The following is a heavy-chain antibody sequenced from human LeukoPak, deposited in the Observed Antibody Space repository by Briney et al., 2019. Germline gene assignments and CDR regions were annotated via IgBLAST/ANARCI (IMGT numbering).Heavy chain of an antibody. Sequence: PGGSLRLSCAASGFTFSNAWMSWVRQAPGKGLEWVANIKQDGSDKYYLDSVKGRFTISRDNAKNSLYLQMNSLTAEDTAVYFCARDLAGSSLGYWGQGTLVTVSS. CDR2: IKQDGSDK. J-gene: IGHJ4*02. D-gene: IGHD1-26*01. V-gene: IGHV3-7*01. CDR1: GFTFSNAW. CDR3: ARDLAGSSLGY.